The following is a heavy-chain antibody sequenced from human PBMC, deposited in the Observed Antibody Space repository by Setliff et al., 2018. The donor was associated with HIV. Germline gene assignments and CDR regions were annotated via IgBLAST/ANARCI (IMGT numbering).Heavy chain of an antibody. Sequence: GGSLRLSCAASGFTFNSYWMTWVRQAPGKGLEWVANIRQDESEKYYVDSVRGRFTISRDNSKNMVYLQMNSLRAEDTAVYYCARSRAAGFDYWGQGTLVTVSS. V-gene: IGHV3-7*02. CDR3: ARSRAAGFDY. D-gene: IGHD6-13*01. CDR2: IRQDESEK. CDR1: GFTFNSYW. J-gene: IGHJ4*02.